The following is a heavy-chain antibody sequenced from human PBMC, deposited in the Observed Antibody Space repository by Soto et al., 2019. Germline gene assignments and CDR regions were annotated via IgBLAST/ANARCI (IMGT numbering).Heavy chain of an antibody. CDR2: IYTSGST. D-gene: IGHD6-13*01. CDR3: ARDASSSWYDRPDYYYYGMDV. J-gene: IGHJ6*02. Sequence: SETLSFTCTVSGGSISSYYWSWIRQPAGKGLEWIGRIYTSGSTNYNPSLKSRVTMSVDTSISTAYMELSRLRSDDTAVYYCARDASSSWYDRPDYYYYGMDVWGQGTTVTVSS. V-gene: IGHV4-4*07. CDR1: GGSISSYY.